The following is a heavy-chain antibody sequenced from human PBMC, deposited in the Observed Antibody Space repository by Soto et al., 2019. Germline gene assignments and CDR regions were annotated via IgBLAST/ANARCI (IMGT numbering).Heavy chain of an antibody. Sequence: SETLSLTCTVSGGSISSRSYYWGWSRQPPGKGLEWIGSIYYSGSTYYNPSLKSRVTISVDTSKNQFSLKLSSVTAADTAVYYCARAGLNDYGDYGAFDIWGQGTMVTVS. CDR1: GGSISSRSYY. V-gene: IGHV4-39*01. D-gene: IGHD4-17*01. CDR2: IYYSGST. J-gene: IGHJ3*02. CDR3: ARAGLNDYGDYGAFDI.